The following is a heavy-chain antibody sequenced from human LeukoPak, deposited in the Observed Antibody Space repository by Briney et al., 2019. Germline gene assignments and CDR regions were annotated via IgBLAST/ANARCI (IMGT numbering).Heavy chain of an antibody. CDR1: GYTFSDYY. CDR3: ARSPGGYPYYYMDV. V-gene: IGHV1-2*02. J-gene: IGHJ6*03. D-gene: IGHD2-15*01. Sequence: ASVKVSCKASGYTFSDYYMHWVRQAPGQGLEWMGWINPNSSGTVYARQFRGRVTMTRDTSISTAYMEVTRLRSDDTAVYYRARSPGGYPYYYMDVWGKGTTVTVSS. CDR2: INPNSSGT.